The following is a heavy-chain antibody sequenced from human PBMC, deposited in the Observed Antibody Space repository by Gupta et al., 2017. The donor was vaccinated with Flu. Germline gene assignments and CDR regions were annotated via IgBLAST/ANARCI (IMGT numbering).Heavy chain of an antibody. J-gene: IGHJ3*02. D-gene: IGHD3/OR15-3a*01. Sequence: QVQLQESVPGVVKPSETLSLTCTVSGASISSYHWSWIRQPPGKGLEWIGYIYYSGSTNYNPSLKSRVTISVDTSKNQFSLKLSSVTAADTAVYYCARFGSWTADDAFDIWGQGTMVTVSS. CDR1: GASISSYH. CDR3: ARFGSWTADDAFDI. V-gene: IGHV4-59*08. CDR2: IYYSGST.